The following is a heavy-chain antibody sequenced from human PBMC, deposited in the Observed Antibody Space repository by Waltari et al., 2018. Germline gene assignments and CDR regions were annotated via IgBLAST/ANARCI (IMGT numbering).Heavy chain of an antibody. CDR3: AKGAGYFPQ. V-gene: IGHV5-51*01. CDR2: IYQSGSEV. J-gene: IGHJ1*01. Sequence: ELQLVQSGPEVKKPGESLRISCQASGYRSTTSWIAWLRQVPGGGLQWLAMIYQSGSEVKYSTVCEGQVDVSADLSISTVYLQWTRLKVADTGIYYCAKGAGYFPQWGQGTPVTVAS. CDR1: GYRSTTSW. D-gene: IGHD1-26*01.